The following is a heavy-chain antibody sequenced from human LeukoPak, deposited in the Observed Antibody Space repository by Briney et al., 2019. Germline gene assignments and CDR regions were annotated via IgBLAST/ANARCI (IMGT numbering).Heavy chain of an antibody. D-gene: IGHD3-22*01. Sequence: SETLSLTCTVSGGSISSSSYYWGWIRQPAGKGLEWIGRIYTSGSTNYNPSLKSRVTISVDTSKNQFSLKLSSVTAADTAVYYCAREGVYYDSSGYYFDYWGQGTLVTVSS. J-gene: IGHJ4*02. CDR3: AREGVYYDSSGYYFDY. CDR1: GGSISSSSYY. V-gene: IGHV4-61*02. CDR2: IYTSGST.